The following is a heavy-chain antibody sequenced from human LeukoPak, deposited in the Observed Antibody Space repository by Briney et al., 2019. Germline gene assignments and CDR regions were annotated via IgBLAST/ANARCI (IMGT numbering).Heavy chain of an antibody. D-gene: IGHD6-13*01. CDR1: GFTFSSYA. CDR2: ISGSGGST. J-gene: IGHJ4*02. Sequence: GGSLRLSCAASGFTFSSYAMSWVRQAPGKGLEWVSAISGSGGSTYYADSVKGRFTISRDNSKNTLYLQMNSLRAEDTAVYYCAKGFRTEAEYSSSWYYFDYWGQGTLVTVSS. V-gene: IGHV3-23*01. CDR3: AKGFRTEAEYSSSWYYFDY.